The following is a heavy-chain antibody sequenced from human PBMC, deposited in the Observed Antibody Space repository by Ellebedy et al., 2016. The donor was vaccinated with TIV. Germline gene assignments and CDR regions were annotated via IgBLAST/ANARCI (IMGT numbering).Heavy chain of an antibody. V-gene: IGHV5-51*01. Sequence: GESLKISCKGSGYSFTTYWIGWVRQMPGKGLEWMGIIYPGDSDTRYSPSFQGQVTISADKSISTAYLLWSSLKASDTAMYYCARMSSGWYRHFDYWGQGTLVTVSS. CDR1: GYSFTTYW. CDR3: ARMSSGWYRHFDY. D-gene: IGHD6-19*01. CDR2: IYPGDSDT. J-gene: IGHJ4*02.